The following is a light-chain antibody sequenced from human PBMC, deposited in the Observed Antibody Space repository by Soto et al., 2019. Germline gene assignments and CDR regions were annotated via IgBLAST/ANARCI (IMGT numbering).Light chain of an antibody. CDR1: QSIGGS. V-gene: IGKV1-5*03. CDR2: KAS. J-gene: IGKJ1*01. CDR3: QQHESYPWT. Sequence: DIQMTQSPSTLSASVGDRVTITCRASQSIGGSLAWYQQKPGKAPNFLINKASSLQSGVPSRSSGSISGTEFTLTISSLQPDDFAIYYCQQHESYPWTFGQGTKVEIK.